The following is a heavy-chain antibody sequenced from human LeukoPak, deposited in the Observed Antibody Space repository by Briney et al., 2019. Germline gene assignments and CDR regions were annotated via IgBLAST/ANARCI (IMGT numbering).Heavy chain of an antibody. CDR2: IYYRGST. V-gene: IGHV4-59*01. Sequence: SETLSLTCTVSGGSISSYYWSWIRQPPGKGLEWIGYIYYRGSTNYNPSLKSRVTISVDTSKNQFSLKLSSVTAADTAVYYCARGSMVNYFDSSGYYNYWGQGALVTVSS. D-gene: IGHD3-22*01. CDR1: GGSISSYY. CDR3: ARGSMVNYFDSSGYYNY. J-gene: IGHJ4*02.